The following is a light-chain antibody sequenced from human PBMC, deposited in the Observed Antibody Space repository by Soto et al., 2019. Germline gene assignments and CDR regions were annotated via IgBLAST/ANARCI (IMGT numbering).Light chain of an antibody. Sequence: QPVLTQSPSASASLGASVKLTCTLSSGHSNYAIAWHQQQSEKGPRYLMKLNSDGSHSKGDWIPDRFSGSSSGAERYLTMSSLQSEDEADYYCQTWGSGIVVFGGGTKVTVL. CDR2: LNSDGSH. J-gene: IGLJ2*01. CDR1: SGHSNYA. CDR3: QTWGSGIVV. V-gene: IGLV4-69*01.